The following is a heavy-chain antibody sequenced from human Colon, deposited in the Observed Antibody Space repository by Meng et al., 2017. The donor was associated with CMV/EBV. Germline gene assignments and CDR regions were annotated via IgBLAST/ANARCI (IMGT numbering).Heavy chain of an antibody. J-gene: IGHJ4*02. Sequence: SGASVRGHGYYCAWFHRLPGRGLEWIGYIYYSVSTDYNPSLKSRVTISVDTSKNQFSLKLTSVTAADTAVYYCARTRDYYNSPLDYWGQGTLVTVSS. CDR3: ARTRDYYNSPLDY. D-gene: IGHD3-22*01. CDR2: IYYSVST. V-gene: IGHV4-31*02. CDR1: GASVRGHGYY.